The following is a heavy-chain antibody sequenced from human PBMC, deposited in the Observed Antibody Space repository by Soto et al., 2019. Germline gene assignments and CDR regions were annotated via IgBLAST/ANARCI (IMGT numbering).Heavy chain of an antibody. CDR3: ARENCSSTSCYKYGMDV. J-gene: IGHJ6*02. D-gene: IGHD2-2*02. CDR1: GGTFSSYA. Sequence: QVQLVQSGAEVKKPGSSVKVSCKASGGTFSSYAISWVRQAPGQGLEWMGGIIPIFGTANYAQKFQDRVTITADKSTSTAYMELSSLRSEDTAVYYCARENCSSTSCYKYGMDVWGQGTTVTVSS. CDR2: IIPIFGTA. V-gene: IGHV1-69*06.